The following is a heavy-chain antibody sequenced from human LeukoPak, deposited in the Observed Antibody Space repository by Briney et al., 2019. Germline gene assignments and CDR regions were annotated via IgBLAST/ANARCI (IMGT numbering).Heavy chain of an antibody. V-gene: IGHV4-39*02. J-gene: IGHJ6*03. CDR3: ARESPDYYYYMDV. CDR1: GGSISSYY. CDR2: IYYSGST. Sequence: SETLSLTCTVSGGSISSYYWGWIRQPPGKGLEWIGSIYYSGSTYYNPSLKSRVTISVDTSKNQFSLKLSSVTAADTAVYYCARESPDYYYYMDVWGKGTTVTVSS.